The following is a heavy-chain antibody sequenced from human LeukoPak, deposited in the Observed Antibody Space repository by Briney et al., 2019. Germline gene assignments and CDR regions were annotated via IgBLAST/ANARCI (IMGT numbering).Heavy chain of an antibody. CDR1: GFTFSSYG. CDR3: AKDRGRRAFDI. Sequence: GGSLRLSCAASGFTFSSYGMHWVRQAPGKGLEWVAVISYDGSNKYYADSVKGRFTISRDNSKNTLYLQMNSLRAEDTAVYYCAKDRGRRAFDIWGQGTMVTVSS. J-gene: IGHJ3*02. CDR2: ISYDGSNK. D-gene: IGHD3-10*01. V-gene: IGHV3-30*18.